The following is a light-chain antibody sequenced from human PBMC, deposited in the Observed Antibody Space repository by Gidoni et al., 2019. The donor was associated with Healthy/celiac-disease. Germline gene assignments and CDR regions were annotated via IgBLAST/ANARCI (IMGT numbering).Light chain of an antibody. CDR2: GKN. CDR1: SLRSYY. V-gene: IGLV3-19*01. CDR3: NSRDSSGNHPWV. J-gene: IGLJ3*02. Sequence: SSELTQDPAVSVALGQTVRITCQGDSLRSYYESWYQQKPGQAPVLVIYGKNNRPSGIPDRFSGSSSGNTASLTITGAQAEDEADYYCNSRDSSGNHPWVFGGGTKLTVL.